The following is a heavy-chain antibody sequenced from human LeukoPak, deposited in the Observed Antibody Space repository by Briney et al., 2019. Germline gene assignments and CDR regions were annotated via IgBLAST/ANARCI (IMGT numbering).Heavy chain of an antibody. D-gene: IGHD3-3*01. V-gene: IGHV3-30-3*01. CDR1: GFTFSSYA. CDR3: ARRSDYDFWSGHYPGYYYGMDV. Sequence: GGSLRLSCAASGFTFSSYAMHWVRQAPGKGLEWVAVISYDGSNKYYADSVKGRFTISRDNSKNTLYLQMNSLRAEDTAVYYCARRSDYDFWSGHYPGYYYGMDVWGQGTTVTVSS. J-gene: IGHJ6*02. CDR2: ISYDGSNK.